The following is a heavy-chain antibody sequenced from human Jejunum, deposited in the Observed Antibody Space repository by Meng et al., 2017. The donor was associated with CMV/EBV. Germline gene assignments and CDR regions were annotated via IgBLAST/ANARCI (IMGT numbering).Heavy chain of an antibody. CDR2: IEYDGSDK. CDR1: GVTFSSDG. V-gene: IGHV3-30*02. CDR3: AKDVDH. Sequence: QVNPVGSGGGGVQPGGSLRLSGAASGVTFSSDGMHWVRQAPGRGPEWVAFIEYDGSDKYYADSMKGRFTISRDNSKNTMYLQMTSLKAEDTALYYCAKDVDHWGLGTLVTVSS. J-gene: IGHJ4*02.